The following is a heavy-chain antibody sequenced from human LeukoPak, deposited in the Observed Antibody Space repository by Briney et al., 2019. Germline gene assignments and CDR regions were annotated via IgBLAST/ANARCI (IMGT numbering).Heavy chain of an antibody. J-gene: IGHJ4*02. V-gene: IGHV3-23*01. CDR1: GFTFSNYA. CDR3: ARTLSGSNYGPIDY. Sequence: GGSLRVSCAASGFTFSNYAMNWVRQAPGKGLEWVSEISGSGGSTYYADSVKGRFTISRDNSKNTLYLQMNSLRAEDTAVYYCARTLSGSNYGPIDYWGQGTLVTVSS. CDR2: ISGSGGST. D-gene: IGHD5-18*01.